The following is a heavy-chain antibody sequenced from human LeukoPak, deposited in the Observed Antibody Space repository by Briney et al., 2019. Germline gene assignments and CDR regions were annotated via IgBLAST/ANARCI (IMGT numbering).Heavy chain of an antibody. CDR3: ARDPPLGSCSTISCPHLDY. D-gene: IGHD2-2*01. CDR1: GFTFSRYS. V-gene: IGHV3-21*01. J-gene: IGHJ4*02. Sequence: GGSLRLSCAASGFTFSRYSMNWVRQAPGKGLEWVSSISSSSSFMYYADSVKGRFTISRDNAKNSLYLQMNSLRAEDTAVYYCARDPPLGSCSTISCPHLDYWGQGTLVTVSS. CDR2: ISSSSSFM.